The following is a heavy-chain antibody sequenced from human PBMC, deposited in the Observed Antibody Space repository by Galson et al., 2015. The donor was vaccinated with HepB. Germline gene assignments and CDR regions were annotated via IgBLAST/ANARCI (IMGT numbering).Heavy chain of an antibody. D-gene: IGHD3-10*01. V-gene: IGHV1-18*01. CDR1: GYTFTSYG. CDR2: ISAYNGNT. J-gene: IGHJ6*02. CDR3: AREGVDGRIYQNYYGSGSYPRYYYYYYGMDV. Sequence: SVKVSCKASGYTFTSYGISWVRQAPGQGLEWMGWISAYNGNTNYAQKLQGRVTMTTDTSTSTAYMELRSLRSDDTAVYYCAREGVDGRIYQNYYGSGSYPRYYYYYYGMDVWGQGTTVTVSS.